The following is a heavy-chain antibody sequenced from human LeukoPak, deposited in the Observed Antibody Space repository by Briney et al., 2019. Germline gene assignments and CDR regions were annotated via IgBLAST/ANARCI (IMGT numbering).Heavy chain of an antibody. CDR2: IKQDGSEK. V-gene: IGHV3-7*01. J-gene: IGHJ6*02. Sequence: QPGGSLRLSCAASGFTFSSYWMSWVRQAPGKGLEWVANIKQDGSEKYYVDSVKGRFTISRDNAKNSLYLQMNSLRAEDTAVYYCARDHYDILTGYPYGMDVWGQGTTVTVSS. D-gene: IGHD3-9*01. CDR3: ARDHYDILTGYPYGMDV. CDR1: GFTFSSYW.